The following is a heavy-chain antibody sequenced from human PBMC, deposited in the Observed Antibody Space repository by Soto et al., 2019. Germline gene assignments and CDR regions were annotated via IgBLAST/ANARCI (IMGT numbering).Heavy chain of an antibody. CDR2: IWYDGSNK. CDR1: GFTFSSYG. J-gene: IGHJ4*02. D-gene: IGHD6-19*01. Sequence: GGSLRLSCAASGFTFSSYGMHWVRQAPGKGLEWVAVIWYDGSNKYYADSVKGRFTISRDNSKNTLYLQMNSLRAEDTAVYYCARESYSSGWYDYWGQGTLVTVSS. CDR3: ARESYSSGWYDY. V-gene: IGHV3-33*01.